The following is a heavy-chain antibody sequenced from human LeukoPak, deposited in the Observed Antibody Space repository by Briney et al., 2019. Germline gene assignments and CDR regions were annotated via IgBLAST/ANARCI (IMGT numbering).Heavy chain of an antibody. CDR2: VSGTGTST. V-gene: IGHV3-23*01. CDR1: GFTFHNYA. J-gene: IGHJ4*02. D-gene: IGHD3-3*01. CDR3: AKGYYDSHRGFFEY. Sequence: PGGSLRLSCKASGFTFHNYAMTWVRRAPGKGLDWVSTVSGTGTSTFYADSVKVRATISRDNSKNMLYLQMSSLRAEDTAMYYCAKGYYDSHRGFFEYWGLGTLVTVSS.